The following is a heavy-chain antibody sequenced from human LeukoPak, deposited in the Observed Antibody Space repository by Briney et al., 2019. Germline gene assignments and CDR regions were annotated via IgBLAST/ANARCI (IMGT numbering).Heavy chain of an antibody. CDR1: GYTFTSYG. D-gene: IGHD2-15*01. J-gene: IGHJ6*02. CDR2: ISDYNGNT. V-gene: IGHV1-18*01. Sequence: ASVKVSCKASGYTFTSYGISWVRQAPGQGLEWMGWISDYNGNTNYAQKLQGRVTMTTDTSTSTAYMELRSLRSDDTAVYYCAIYCSGGSCYGMDVWGQGTTVTVSS. CDR3: AIYCSGGSCYGMDV.